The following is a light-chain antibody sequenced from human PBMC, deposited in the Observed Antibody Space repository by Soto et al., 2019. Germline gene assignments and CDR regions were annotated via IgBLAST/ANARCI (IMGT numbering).Light chain of an antibody. CDR3: QQYNNWPTWT. CDR1: QGISSY. CDR2: AAS. J-gene: IGKJ1*01. Sequence: AIRVTQSPSSHSASTEDRVTITCRASQGISSYLAWYQQKPGKAPKLLIYAASTLQSGVPSRFSGSGSGTEFTLTISSLQSEDFAIYYCQQYNNWPTWTFGPGTKVDIK. V-gene: IGKV1-8*01.